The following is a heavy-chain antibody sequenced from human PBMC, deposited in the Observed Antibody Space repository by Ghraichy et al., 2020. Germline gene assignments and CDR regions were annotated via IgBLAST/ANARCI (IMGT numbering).Heavy chain of an antibody. J-gene: IGHJ4*02. Sequence: SETLSLTCTVSGGSVSSGSYYWSWIRQPPGKGLEWIGYIYYSGSTNYNPSLKSRVTISVDTSKNQFSLILSSVTAADTAVYYCARGEGYYGSSGYYYVEAFDYWGQGTLVTVSS. V-gene: IGHV4-61*01. CDR2: IYYSGST. CDR1: GGSVSSGSYY. D-gene: IGHD3-22*01. CDR3: ARGEGYYGSSGYYYVEAFDY.